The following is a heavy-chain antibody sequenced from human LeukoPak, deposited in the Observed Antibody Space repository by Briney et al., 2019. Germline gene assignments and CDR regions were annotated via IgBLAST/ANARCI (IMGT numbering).Heavy chain of an antibody. CDR2: IIPIFGTA. CDR3: ARVVTPRYCSSPTCYWKGWFDP. CDR1: GGTFSSYA. Sequence: SVKVSCKASGGTFSSYAISWVRQAPGQGLEWMGGIIPIFGTANYAQKFQGRVTITADKSTSTAYMELSSLRSDDTAVYNCARVVTPRYCSSPTCYWKGWFDPWGQGTLVTVSS. V-gene: IGHV1-69*06. J-gene: IGHJ5*02. D-gene: IGHD2-2*01.